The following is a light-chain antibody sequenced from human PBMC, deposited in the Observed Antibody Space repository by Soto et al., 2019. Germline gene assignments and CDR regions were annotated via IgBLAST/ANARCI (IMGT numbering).Light chain of an antibody. CDR1: SSNIGSNF. CDR2: DND. J-gene: IGLJ2*01. CDR3: GTWDSSLSAVV. V-gene: IGLV1-51*01. Sequence: QSVLTQPPSVSAAPGQKVTISCSGSSSNIGSNFGSWYQQLPGTAPKLLIYDNDNRPSGIPDRFSGSKSGTSATLGITGLQTGDEADYYCGTWDSSLSAVVFGGGTKLTVL.